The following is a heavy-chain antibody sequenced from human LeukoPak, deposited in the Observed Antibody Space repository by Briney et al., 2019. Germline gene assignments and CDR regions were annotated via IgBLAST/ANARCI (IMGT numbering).Heavy chain of an antibody. CDR1: GFTFSSYG. D-gene: IGHD3/OR15-3a*01. J-gene: IGHJ4*02. CDR2: IRYDGSNK. V-gene: IGHV3-30*02. Sequence: GGSLRLXCAASGFTFSSYGMHWDRQAPGKGLEWVAFIRYDGSNKYYADSVKGRFTISRDNSKNTLYLQMNSLRAEDTAVYYCTKDRRGFMDDFDYWGQGTLVTVSS. CDR3: TKDRRGFMDDFDY.